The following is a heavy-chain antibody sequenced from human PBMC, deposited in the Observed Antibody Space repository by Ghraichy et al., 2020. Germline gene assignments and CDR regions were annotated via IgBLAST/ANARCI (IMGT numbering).Heavy chain of an antibody. CDR3: ARGWGRFDY. Sequence: GESLNISCAAFGFAYNSYWMNWVRQAPGKGLEWVAYIKYDGSAEYYVDSVKGRFAISRDNAKNSLFLQMNSLRAEDTAVYYCARGWGRFDYWGQGTLVTVSS. D-gene: IGHD2-21*02. CDR2: IKYDGSAE. J-gene: IGHJ4*02. V-gene: IGHV3-7*01. CDR1: GFAYNSYW.